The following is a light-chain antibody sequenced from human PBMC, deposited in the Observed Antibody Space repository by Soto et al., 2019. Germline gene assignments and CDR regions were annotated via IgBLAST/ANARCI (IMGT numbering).Light chain of an antibody. Sequence: QSALTQPASVSGSPGQSITISCTGSSSDIGGYDFVSWYQKHPDKAPKLLIYDVNNRPSGVSSRFSASKSATTASLTISGLQAEDEADYYCSSFTHTTPLGVIFGGGTKLTVL. V-gene: IGLV2-14*03. CDR3: SSFTHTTPLGVI. J-gene: IGLJ2*01. CDR1: SSDIGGYDF. CDR2: DVN.